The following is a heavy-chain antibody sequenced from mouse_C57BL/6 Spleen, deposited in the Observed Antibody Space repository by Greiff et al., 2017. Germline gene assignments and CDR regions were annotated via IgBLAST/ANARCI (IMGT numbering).Heavy chain of an antibody. CDR1: GYSITSGYY. Sequence: EVQLVESGPGLVKPSQSLSLTCSVTGYSITSGYYWNWIRQFPGNKLEWMGYISYDGSNNYNPSLKNRISITRDTSKNQFFLKLNSVTTEDTATYYCARDHHYYGSPMDYWGQGTSVTVSS. D-gene: IGHD1-1*01. CDR2: ISYDGSN. CDR3: ARDHHYYGSPMDY. V-gene: IGHV3-6*01. J-gene: IGHJ4*01.